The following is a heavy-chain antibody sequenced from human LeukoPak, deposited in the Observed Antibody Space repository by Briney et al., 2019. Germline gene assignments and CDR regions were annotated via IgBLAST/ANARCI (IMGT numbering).Heavy chain of an antibody. Sequence: SETLSLTCTVSGGSISSGGYYWGWLRQHPGKGLEWIGYIYYSGSTYYNPSLKSRVTISVDTSKNQFSLKLSSVTAADTAVYYCARGGYYYYYGMDVWGKGTTVTVSS. D-gene: IGHD3-16*01. CDR2: IYYSGST. J-gene: IGHJ6*04. CDR3: ARGGYYYYYGMDV. V-gene: IGHV4-31*03. CDR1: GGSISSGGYY.